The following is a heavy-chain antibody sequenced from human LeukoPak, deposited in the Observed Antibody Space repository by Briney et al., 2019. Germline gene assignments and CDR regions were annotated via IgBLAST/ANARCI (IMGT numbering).Heavy chain of an antibody. D-gene: IGHD6-19*01. CDR3: TKELHVAVAVADYYYFYMDV. Sequence: GGSLRLSCAASGFAFSSFAMGWVRQSPGKGLEWLSTINGGGNTTFYADSVRGRFTISRDNSKNTLYLHMDGLRPDDTAIYYCTKELHVAVAVADYYYFYMDVWGRGTAVTVSS. CDR2: INGGGNTT. V-gene: IGHV3-23*01. CDR1: GFAFSSFA. J-gene: IGHJ6*03.